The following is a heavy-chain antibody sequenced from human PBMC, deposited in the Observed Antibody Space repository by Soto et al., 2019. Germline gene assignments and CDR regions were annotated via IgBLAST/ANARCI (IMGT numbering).Heavy chain of an antibody. J-gene: IGHJ5*02. CDR1: RYTFTSKG. Sequence: GASVKVSCKAPRYTFTSKGISWVRQATGQGLEWMGWISAYNGNTNYAQKLQGRVTMTTDTSTSTAYMELRSLRSDDTAVYYCARDGLLWFGDSSRSWFDPWGQGTLVTV. CDR3: ARDGLLWFGDSSRSWFDP. CDR2: ISAYNGNT. V-gene: IGHV1-18*01. D-gene: IGHD3-10*01.